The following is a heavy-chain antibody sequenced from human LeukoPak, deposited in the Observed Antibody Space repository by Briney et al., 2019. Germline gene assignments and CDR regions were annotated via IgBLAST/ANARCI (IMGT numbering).Heavy chain of an antibody. V-gene: IGHV4-31*03. J-gene: IGHJ4*02. Sequence: PSETLSLTCSVSGGSISSGPYFWSWIRQSPGQGLEWIGYIYYSGSTYYNPSLKSRVTISVDTSKNQFSLKLSSVTAADTAVYYCARDLLGSGSYNYWGQGTLVTVSS. CDR2: IYYSGST. CDR3: ARDLLGSGSYNY. CDR1: GGSISSGPYF. D-gene: IGHD3-10*01.